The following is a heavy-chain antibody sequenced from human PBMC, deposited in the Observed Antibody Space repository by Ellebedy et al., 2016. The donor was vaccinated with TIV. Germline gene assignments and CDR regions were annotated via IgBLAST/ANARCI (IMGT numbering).Heavy chain of an antibody. D-gene: IGHD6-19*01. CDR2: IYSGDAT. Sequence: GESLKISCAASGFTVSSNYMAWVRQAPGKGLEWVSIIYSGDATYYADSVTGRFTVSRDNSMTTVYLEMNSLRAEDTALYYCARDLDKSSGWYGGAAYWGQGTQVTVSS. J-gene: IGHJ4*02. CDR1: GFTVSSNY. V-gene: IGHV3-53*01. CDR3: ARDLDKSSGWYGGAAY.